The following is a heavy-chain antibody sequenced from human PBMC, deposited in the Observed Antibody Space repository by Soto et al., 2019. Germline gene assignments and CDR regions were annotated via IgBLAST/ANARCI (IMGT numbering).Heavy chain of an antibody. J-gene: IGHJ5*02. CDR1: GYTFTSFD. Sequence: ASVKVSCKGAGYTFTSFDINWVRQASGQGLEWMGWMNPNSGNTIYAQKCQGRVTMTRNTSINTAYMKLSSLRSDDTALCFCARVGLASSYHVNWFGLWGQGTPVTVSS. V-gene: IGHV1-8*01. CDR3: ARVGLASSYHVNWFGL. CDR2: MNPNSGNT. D-gene: IGHD2-2*01.